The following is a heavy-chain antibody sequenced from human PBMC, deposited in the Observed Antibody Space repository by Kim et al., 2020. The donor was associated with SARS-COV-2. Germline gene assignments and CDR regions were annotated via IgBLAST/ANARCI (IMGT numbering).Heavy chain of an antibody. J-gene: IGHJ4*02. V-gene: IGHV4-34*01. CDR1: GGSFSGYY. Sequence: SETLSLTCAVYGGSFSGYYWSWIRQPPGQGLEWIGEISHSGRTNYNPSLKSRVTITVDTSKNQFSLKLTSVTAADTAVYYCARRLSNTSGWGSHYCDLWGQGTLFTVSS. D-gene: IGHD3-10*01. CDR3: ARRLSNTSGWGSHYCDL. CDR2: ISHSGRT.